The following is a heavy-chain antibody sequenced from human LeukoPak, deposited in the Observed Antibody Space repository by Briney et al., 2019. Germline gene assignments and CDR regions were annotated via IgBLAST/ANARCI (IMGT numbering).Heavy chain of an antibody. D-gene: IGHD6-19*01. CDR2: ISSSSSYI. Sequence: SGGSLRLSCAASGFTFSSYSMNWVRQAPRKGLEWVSSISSSSSYIYYADSVKGRFTISRDNAKNSLYLQMNSLRAEDTAVYYCARPGQQWLAYFDYWGQGTLVTVSS. J-gene: IGHJ4*02. CDR3: ARPGQQWLAYFDY. V-gene: IGHV3-21*01. CDR1: GFTFSSYS.